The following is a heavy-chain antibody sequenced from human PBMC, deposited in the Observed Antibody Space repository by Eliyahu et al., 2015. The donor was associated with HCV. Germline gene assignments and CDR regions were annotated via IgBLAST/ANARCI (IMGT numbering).Heavy chain of an antibody. J-gene: IGHJ6*02. V-gene: IGHV3-73*02. Sequence: EVQLVESGGGLVQPGGSLKLSCAASGFTFSGSAMHWVRQASGKGLEWVGRIRSKANSYATAYAASVKGRFTISRDDSKNTAYLQMNSLKTEDTAVYYCTSPSVVTYYYYYGMDVWGQGTTVTVSS. CDR2: IRSKANSYAT. CDR1: GFTFSGSA. CDR3: TSPSVVTYYYYYGMDV. D-gene: IGHD3-22*01.